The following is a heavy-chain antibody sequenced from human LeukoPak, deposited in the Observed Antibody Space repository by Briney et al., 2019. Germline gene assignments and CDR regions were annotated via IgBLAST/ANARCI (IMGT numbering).Heavy chain of an antibody. Sequence: GGSLRLSCAPSGFTFSSYWMHWVRQAPGKGLVWVSRINSDGSSTRNADSVKGRFTISRDNAKNTLYLQMNSLRAEDTAVYYCARARYSPSGWSMSCSYYGMDVWGQGTTVTVSS. CDR1: GFTFSSYW. D-gene: IGHD2-2*01. V-gene: IGHV3-74*01. CDR2: INSDGSST. J-gene: IGHJ6*02. CDR3: ARARYSPSGWSMSCSYYGMDV.